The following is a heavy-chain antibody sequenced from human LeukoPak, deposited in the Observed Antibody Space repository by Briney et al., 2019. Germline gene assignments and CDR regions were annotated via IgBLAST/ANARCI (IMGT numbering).Heavy chain of an antibody. J-gene: IGHJ3*02. Sequence: GASVKVSCKASGGTFSSYGISWVRQAPGQGLEWMGWISTDSQNTNYIQKVQGRVTVTTDTSTSTVYMELRSLRSDDTAVYYCARGDDAFDIWGQGTMVTVSS. CDR1: GGTFSSYG. V-gene: IGHV1-18*04. CDR3: ARGDDAFDI. CDR2: ISTDSQNT.